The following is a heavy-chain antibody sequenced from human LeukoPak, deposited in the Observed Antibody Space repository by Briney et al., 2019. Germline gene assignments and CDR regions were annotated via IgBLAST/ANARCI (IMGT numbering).Heavy chain of an antibody. Sequence: PSETLSLTCTVYGGSISSYYWSWIRQPPGKGLEWIGYIYYSGSTNYNPSLKNRVTISVDTSKNQFSLKLSSVTAADTAVYYCARFQTREYYFDYWGQGTLVTVSS. J-gene: IGHJ4*02. CDR3: ARFQTREYYFDY. CDR1: GGSISSYY. V-gene: IGHV4-59*01. D-gene: IGHD3-10*01. CDR2: IYYSGST.